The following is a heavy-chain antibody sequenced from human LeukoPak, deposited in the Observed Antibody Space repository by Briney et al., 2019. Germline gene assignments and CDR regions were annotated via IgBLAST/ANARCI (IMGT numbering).Heavy chain of an antibody. CDR3: ARRVEMSSASATSNTWLDP. V-gene: IGHV4-59*01. CDR1: GDSISTYY. CDR2: IHFSGET. D-gene: IGHD3-10*01. J-gene: IGHJ5*02. Sequence: PSETLSLTCTVSGDSISTYYWNWIRLPPGKRLEWIGHIHFSGETNYNPSLKSRVTISLDLAKNQFSLRLISVSAADTAVYFCARRVEMSSASATSNTWLDPWGQGILVSVSP.